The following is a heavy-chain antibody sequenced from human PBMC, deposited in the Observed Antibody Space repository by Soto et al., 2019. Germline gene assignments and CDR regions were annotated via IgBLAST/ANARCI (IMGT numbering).Heavy chain of an antibody. J-gene: IGHJ4*02. Sequence: ASVKVSCKASGYTFTGHVINWVRQAPGQGLEWMGWISTYNGNTHYAQNLQGRVSMTTDTSTTTAYLELRSLRSDDTAVYFCARQDIQYYFDGVLYAQTPFFGNWGQGTLVTVSS. D-gene: IGHD3-22*01. CDR3: ARQDIQYYFDGVLYAQTPFFGN. CDR2: ISTYNGNT. V-gene: IGHV1-18*04. CDR1: GYTFTGHV.